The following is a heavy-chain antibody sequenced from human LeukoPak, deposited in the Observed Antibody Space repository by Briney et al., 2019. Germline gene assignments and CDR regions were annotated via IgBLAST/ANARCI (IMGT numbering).Heavy chain of an antibody. CDR3: VRDANNRDGHGFYSFDD. CDR2: VKSDSGGT. V-gene: IGHV1-2*02. Sequence: ASVQVSCKASRYAFTNFYIHWVRQAPGEGREWIRLVKSDSGGTNHAQKFQDRVTMTRDMSISTVYMEVRGLTSDDTAMYFCVRDANNRDGHGFYSFDDWGQGTLVAVSS. D-gene: IGHD1/OR15-1a*01. CDR1: RYAFTNFY. J-gene: IGHJ4*02.